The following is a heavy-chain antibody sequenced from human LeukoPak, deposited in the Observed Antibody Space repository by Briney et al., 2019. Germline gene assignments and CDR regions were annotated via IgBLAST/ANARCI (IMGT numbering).Heavy chain of an antibody. V-gene: IGHV4-30-4*01. D-gene: IGHD4-23*01. Sequence: SETLSLTCTVSGGSISSGDYSWSWIRQPPGKGLEWIGYIYYSGSTYYNPSLKSRVTISVDTSKNQFSLKLSSVTAADTAVYYCARDGRGNIDYWGQGTLVTVSS. CDR1: GGSISSGDYS. CDR3: ARDGRGNIDY. J-gene: IGHJ4*02. CDR2: IYYSGST.